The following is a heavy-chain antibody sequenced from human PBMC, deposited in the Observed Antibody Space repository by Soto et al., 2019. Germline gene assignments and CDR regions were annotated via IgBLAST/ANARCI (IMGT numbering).Heavy chain of an antibody. J-gene: IGHJ4*02. CDR3: ARRYRPGFDY. CDR1: GGSISSYY. D-gene: IGHD1-26*01. V-gene: IGHV4-59*08. Sequence: SQTLSLTCTVSGGSISSYYWSWIRQPPGKGLEWIGYIYYSGSTNYNPSLKSRVTISVDTSKNQFSLKLSSVTAADTAVYYCARRYRPGFDYWGKGTLVTVSS. CDR2: IYYSGST.